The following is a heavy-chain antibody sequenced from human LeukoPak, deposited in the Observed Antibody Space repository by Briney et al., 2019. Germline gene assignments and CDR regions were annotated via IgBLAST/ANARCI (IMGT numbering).Heavy chain of an antibody. Sequence: PGGSLRLSCAASGFTFSSYGMHWVRQAPGKGLEWVAVISYDGSNKYYADSVKGRFTISRDNSKNTLYLQMNSLKAEDTAVYSCAREMGYTSSSSPYYYGLDVWGQGTTVTVSS. CDR3: AREMGYTSSSSPYYYGLDV. V-gene: IGHV3-30*03. J-gene: IGHJ6*02. CDR1: GFTFSSYG. CDR2: ISYDGSNK. D-gene: IGHD6-6*01.